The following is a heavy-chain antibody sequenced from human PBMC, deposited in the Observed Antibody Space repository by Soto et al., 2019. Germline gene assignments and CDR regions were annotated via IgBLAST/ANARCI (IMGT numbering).Heavy chain of an antibody. J-gene: IGHJ3*02. CDR3: ARDPSPIVVVPAASDAFDI. V-gene: IGHV1-3*01. D-gene: IGHD2-2*01. CDR1: GYTFTSYA. CDR2: INAGNGNT. Sequence: GASVKVSCMASGYTFTSYAMHWVRQAPGQRLEWMGWINAGNGNTKYSQKFQGRATITRDTSASTAYMELSSLRSEDTAVYYCARDPSPIVVVPAASDAFDIWGQGTMVTVSS.